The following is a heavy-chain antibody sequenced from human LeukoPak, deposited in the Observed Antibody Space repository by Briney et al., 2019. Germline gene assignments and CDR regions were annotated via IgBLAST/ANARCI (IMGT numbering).Heavy chain of an antibody. V-gene: IGHV2-26*01. Sequence: SGPVLVKPTETLTLTCTVSGFSLSNARMGVSWIRQPPGKALEWLAHTFSNDEKSYSTSLKSRLTISKDTSKSQVVLTITNMDPVDTATYYCARIRADRVGWSNPYYYDSSLINCIDYWGQGTLVTVSS. J-gene: IGHJ4*02. D-gene: IGHD3-22*01. CDR1: GFSLSNARMG. CDR2: TFSNDEK. CDR3: ARIRADRVGWSNPYYYDSSLINCIDY.